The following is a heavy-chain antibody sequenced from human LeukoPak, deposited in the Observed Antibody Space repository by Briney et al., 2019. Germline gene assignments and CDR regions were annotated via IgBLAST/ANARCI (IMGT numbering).Heavy chain of an antibody. V-gene: IGHV4-34*01. Sequence: SETLSLTCAVYGASFSDSYWSWIRQSPEKGLEWIGEINNSGSTSYNPSLNSRVIMSVDRSKNQFSLRLTSVTAADTAVYYCARGRYGPRLDNWGQGTLVTVSS. J-gene: IGHJ4*02. CDR1: GASFSDSY. CDR3: ARGRYGPRLDN. D-gene: IGHD2-2*03. CDR2: INNSGST.